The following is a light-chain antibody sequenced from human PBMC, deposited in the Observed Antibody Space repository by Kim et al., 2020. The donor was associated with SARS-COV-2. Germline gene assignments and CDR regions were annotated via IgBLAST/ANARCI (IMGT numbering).Light chain of an antibody. V-gene: IGLV1-40*01. Sequence: HRFTIAGTGSSSTSGAGYDVHWYQQLPGTAPKLLIYGNSNRPSGVPDRFSGSKSGTSASLAITGLQAEDEADYYCQSYDSSLSGSVFGGGTQLTVL. CDR1: SSTSGAGYD. CDR3: QSYDSSLSGSV. J-gene: IGLJ3*02. CDR2: GNS.